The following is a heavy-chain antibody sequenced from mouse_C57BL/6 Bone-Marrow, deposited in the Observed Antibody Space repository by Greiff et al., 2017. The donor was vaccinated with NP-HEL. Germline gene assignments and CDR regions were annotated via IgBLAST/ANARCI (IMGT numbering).Heavy chain of an antibody. Sequence: VQLQQPGAELVMPGASVKLSCKASGYTFTSYWMHWVKQRPGQGLEWIGEIDPSDSYTNYNHKFKGKSTLTVDKSASTAYMQLSSLTSEDSAVYYCAREGLREMDYWGQGTSVTVSS. D-gene: IGHD2-2*01. J-gene: IGHJ4*01. V-gene: IGHV1-69*01. CDR3: AREGLREMDY. CDR1: GYTFTSYW. CDR2: IDPSDSYT.